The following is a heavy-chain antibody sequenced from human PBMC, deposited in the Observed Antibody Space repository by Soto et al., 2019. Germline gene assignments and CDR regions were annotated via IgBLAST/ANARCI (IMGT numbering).Heavy chain of an antibody. CDR3: AREGDYDILTGYYRRDDAFDI. J-gene: IGHJ3*02. V-gene: IGHV4-39*02. CDR1: GGSISSSSYY. Sequence: SETLSLTCTVSGGSISSSSYYWGWIRQAPGKGLEWIGRIYYSGSTYYNPSLKSRVTISVDTSKNQFSLKLSSVTAADTAVYYCAREGDYDILTGYYRRDDAFDIWGQGTMVT. D-gene: IGHD3-9*01. CDR2: IYYSGST.